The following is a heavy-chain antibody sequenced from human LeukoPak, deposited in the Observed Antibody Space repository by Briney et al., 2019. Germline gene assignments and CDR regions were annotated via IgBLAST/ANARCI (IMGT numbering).Heavy chain of an antibody. Sequence: GGSLRLSRTVSGFTLSSYEMSWVRQAPGKGLEWVSSVDYSADSTHYADSVMGRFTISRDNPKNTLYLQMNSLRAEDTAVYYCEKDGNYDSHFDYWGQGTLVTVSS. CDR1: GFTLSSYE. CDR2: VDYSADST. CDR3: EKDGNYDSHFDY. V-gene: IGHV3-23*01. D-gene: IGHD3-22*01. J-gene: IGHJ4*02.